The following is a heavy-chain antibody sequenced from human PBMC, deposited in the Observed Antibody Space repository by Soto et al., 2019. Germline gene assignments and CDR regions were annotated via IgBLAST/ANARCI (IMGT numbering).Heavy chain of an antibody. CDR2: INPNSGGT. CDR3: ARGINWKGYDAFDI. CDR1: GYTFTGYY. Sequence: GASVKVSCKASGYTFTGYYMHWVRQAPGQGLEWMGWINPNSGGTNYAQKFQGWVTMTRDTSISTAYMELSRLRSDDTAVYYCARGINWKGYDAFDIWGQGTMVTVSS. J-gene: IGHJ3*02. D-gene: IGHD1-1*01. V-gene: IGHV1-2*04.